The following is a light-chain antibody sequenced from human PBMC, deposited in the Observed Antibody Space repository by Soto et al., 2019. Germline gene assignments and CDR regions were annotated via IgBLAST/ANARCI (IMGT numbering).Light chain of an antibody. CDR3: QQANSFPLT. V-gene: IGKV1D-12*01. J-gene: IGKJ4*01. CDR1: QDINNW. CDR2: TTS. Sequence: DIQVTQSPSSVSASVGDRVTITCRASQDINNWLAWYQQKPGKAPKLLIYTTSNLQSGVPSRFSGSGSGTDFTLTINSLQHEDFATYYCQQANSFPLTFGGGTKVEIK.